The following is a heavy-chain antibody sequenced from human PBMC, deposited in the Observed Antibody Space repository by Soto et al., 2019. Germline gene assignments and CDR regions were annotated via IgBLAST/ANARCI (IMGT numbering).Heavy chain of an antibody. V-gene: IGHV1-8*01. CDR1: GYTFTSYD. CDR3: ARSGQVGNWFDP. CDR2: MNPNSGNT. J-gene: IGHJ5*02. Sequence: QVQLVQSGAEVKKPGASVKVSCKASGYTFTSYDINWVRQATGQGLEWMGWMNPNSGNTGYAQKLQGRVTMSRHISISTAYLELSSLRSEDTVVYYCARSGQVGNWFDPRGQGTLLTVSS. D-gene: IGHD3-3*01.